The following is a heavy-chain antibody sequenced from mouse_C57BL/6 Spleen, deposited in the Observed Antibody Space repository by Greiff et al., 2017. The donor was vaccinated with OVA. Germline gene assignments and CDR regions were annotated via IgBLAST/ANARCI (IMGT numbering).Heavy chain of an antibody. CDR1: GYTFTDYY. D-gene: IGHD1-1*01. CDR3: ARRDDGSSYDYAMDY. CDR2: IYPGSGNT. Sequence: VQVVESGAELVRPGASVKLSCKASGYTFTDYYINWVKQRPGQGLEWIARIYPGSGNTYYNEKFKGKATLTAEKSSSTAYMQLSSLTSEDSAVYYCARRDDGSSYDYAMDYWGQGTSVTVSS. V-gene: IGHV1-76*01. J-gene: IGHJ4*01.